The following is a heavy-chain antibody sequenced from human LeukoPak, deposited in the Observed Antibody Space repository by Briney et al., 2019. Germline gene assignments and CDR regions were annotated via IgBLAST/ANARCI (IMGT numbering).Heavy chain of an antibody. CDR1: GYTFTGYY. D-gene: IGHD6-19*01. V-gene: IGHV1-2*02. CDR3: ASNIAVADSAEYFQH. CDR2: INPNSGGT. J-gene: IGHJ1*01. Sequence: ASVKVSCKASGYTFTGYYMHWVRQAPGQGLEWMGWINPNSGGTNYAQKFQGRVTMTRDTSIGTAYMELSRLRSDDTAVYYCASNIAVADSAEYFQHWGQGTLVTVSS.